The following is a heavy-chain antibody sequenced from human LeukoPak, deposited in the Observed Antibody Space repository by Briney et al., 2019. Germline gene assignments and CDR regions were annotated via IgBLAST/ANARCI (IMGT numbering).Heavy chain of an antibody. Sequence: GGSLRLSCADSEFTLRNYIMNWVRQVPGKGLEWISSISGSSSYISYADSVKGRFTISRDNAKNPLYLQMNSLRAEDTAVYYCARPTYYYDRGAFDIWGQGTMVTVSS. CDR3: ARPTYYYDRGAFDI. CDR2: ISGSSSYI. D-gene: IGHD3-22*01. V-gene: IGHV3-21*01. J-gene: IGHJ3*02. CDR1: EFTLRNYI.